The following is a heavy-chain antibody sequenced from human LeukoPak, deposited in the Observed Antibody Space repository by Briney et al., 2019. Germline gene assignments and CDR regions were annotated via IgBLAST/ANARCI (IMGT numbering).Heavy chain of an antibody. CDR2: VRGNGGST. Sequence: GGSLRLSCAAPRFTFSSYDMRWVRQAPGKGLEWVSDVRGNGGSTYYADSVKGRFTISRDNSKNTLYLQMNTLRVEDTAVYYCARDPSGSSTTSFDYWGQGTLVTVSS. J-gene: IGHJ4*02. CDR1: RFTFSSYD. CDR3: ARDPSGSSTTSFDY. D-gene: IGHD1/OR15-1a*01. V-gene: IGHV3-23*01.